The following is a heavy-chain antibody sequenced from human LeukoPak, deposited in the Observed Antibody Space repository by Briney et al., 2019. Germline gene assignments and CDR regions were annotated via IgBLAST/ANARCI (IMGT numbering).Heavy chain of an antibody. D-gene: IGHD2-8*01. CDR1: GGSISSYY. V-gene: IGHV4-59*01. Sequence: SETLSLTCTVSGGSISSYYWSWIRQPPGKGLEWIGYIYYSGSTNYNPSLKSRVTISVDTSKNQFSLKLSSVTAADTAVYYCARLEDSWPECYLDYWGQGTLVTVSS. CDR3: ARLEDSWPECYLDY. CDR2: IYYSGST. J-gene: IGHJ4*02.